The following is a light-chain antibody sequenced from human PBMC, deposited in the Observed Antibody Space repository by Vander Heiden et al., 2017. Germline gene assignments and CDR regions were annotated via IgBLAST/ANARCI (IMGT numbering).Light chain of an antibody. J-gene: IGKJ1*01. V-gene: IGKV3-20*01. CDR2: ATY. CDR1: QSVSSSY. CDR3: HQYGSAPRT. Sequence: EVVLTQSPGTLSLFPGERATLSCRASQSVSSSYLAWYQHKPGQAPRLLIFATYSRATGIPDRFSGSGSGTDFTLTISRLEPEDSALYFCHQYGSAPRTFGQGTKVE.